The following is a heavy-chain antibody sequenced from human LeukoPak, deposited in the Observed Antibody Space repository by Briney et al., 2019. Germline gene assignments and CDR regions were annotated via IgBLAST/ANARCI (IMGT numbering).Heavy chain of an antibody. CDR2: IYSSGNA. D-gene: IGHD3-10*01. Sequence: SETLSLTCSVSGDPINHCYWSWIRRPAGKGLEWIGRIYSSGNANYNPSLKSRVIISADISQKQFTLKLKSVAASDSAVYCYARDGAGGLYWGQGTLVTVSS. CDR1: GDPINHCY. V-gene: IGHV4-4*07. J-gene: IGHJ4*02. CDR3: ARDGAGGLY.